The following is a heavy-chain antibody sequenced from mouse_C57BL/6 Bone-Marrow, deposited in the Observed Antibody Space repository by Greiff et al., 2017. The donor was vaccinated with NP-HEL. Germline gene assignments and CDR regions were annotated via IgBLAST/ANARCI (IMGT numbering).Heavy chain of an antibody. CDR1: GFTFTDYY. Sequence: EVHLVESGGGLVQPGGSLSLSCAASGFTFTDYYMSWVRQPPGKALEWLGFIRNKANGYTTEYSASVKGRFTISRDNSQSILYLQMNALRAEDSATYYCARFIGYAMDYWGQGTSVTVSS. CDR2: IRNKANGYTT. V-gene: IGHV7-3*01. J-gene: IGHJ4*01. D-gene: IGHD2-14*01. CDR3: ARFIGYAMDY.